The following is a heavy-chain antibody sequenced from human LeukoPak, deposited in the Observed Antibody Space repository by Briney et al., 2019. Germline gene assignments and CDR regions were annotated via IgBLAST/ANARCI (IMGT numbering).Heavy chain of an antibody. D-gene: IGHD3-3*01. V-gene: IGHV3-48*01. J-gene: IGHJ4*02. CDR2: ISSSSSTI. CDR1: GFTFSSYS. Sequence: HPGGSLRLSCAASGFTFSSYSMNWVRQAPGKGLDWVSYISSSSSTIYYADSVKGRFTISRDNAKNSLYLQMNSLRAEDTAVHYCARAEMGDFWSGYYRYYFDYWGQGTLVIVSS. CDR3: ARAEMGDFWSGYYRYYFDY.